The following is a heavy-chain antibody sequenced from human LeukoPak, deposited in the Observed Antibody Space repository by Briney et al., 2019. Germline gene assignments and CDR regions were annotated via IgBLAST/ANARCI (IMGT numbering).Heavy chain of an antibody. V-gene: IGHV1-2*02. CDR3: ARSSYYYDSSGYYYY. CDR2: INPNSGGT. D-gene: IGHD3-22*01. J-gene: IGHJ4*02. Sequence: ASVKVSCKASGYTFTGYYVHWVRQAPGQGLEWMGWINPNSGGTNYAQKFQGRVTMTRDTSISTAYMELSRLRSDDTAVYYCARSSYYYDSSGYYYYWGQGTLVTVSS. CDR1: GYTFTGYY.